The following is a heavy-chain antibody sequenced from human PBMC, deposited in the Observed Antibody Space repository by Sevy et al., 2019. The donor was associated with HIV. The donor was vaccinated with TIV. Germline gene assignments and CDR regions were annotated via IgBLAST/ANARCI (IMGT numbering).Heavy chain of an antibody. CDR2: ISTHNGNT. J-gene: IGHJ4*02. CDR3: ARGGTTPDY. D-gene: IGHD1-1*01. CDR1: GYIFSGYA. Sequence: ASVKVSCKASGYIFSGYAINWVRQAPGQGLEWMGWISTHNGNTNYAQKLQGRVTMTTDTSSTTAYMELRSLRSDDTAVYYCARGGTTPDYWGQRTLVTVSS. V-gene: IGHV1-18*01.